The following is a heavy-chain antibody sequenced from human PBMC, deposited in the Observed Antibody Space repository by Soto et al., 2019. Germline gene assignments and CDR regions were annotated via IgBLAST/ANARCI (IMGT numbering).Heavy chain of an antibody. D-gene: IGHD6-25*01. CDR1: GFTFSNYA. CDR3: AKAYFVWSSEQRYYFDY. Sequence: EVQLLDSGGGLVQPGGSLRLSCAASGFTFSNYAMTWVRQVPGKGLEWVSGISGSGGRSYYEDSVKGRFTISRDNSKSTLYLQMNSLRAEDTAVYYCAKAYFVWSSEQRYYFDYWGQGTLVTVSS. V-gene: IGHV3-23*01. J-gene: IGHJ4*02. CDR2: ISGSGGRS.